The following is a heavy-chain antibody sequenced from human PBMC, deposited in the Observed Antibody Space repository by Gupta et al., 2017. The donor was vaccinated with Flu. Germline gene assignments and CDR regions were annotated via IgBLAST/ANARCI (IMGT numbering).Heavy chain of an antibody. CDR3: ARGYQRTIFGVVSREPFDY. V-gene: IGHV4-34*01. J-gene: IGHJ4*02. CDR2: INHSGST. Sequence: QVQLQQWGAGLLKPSETLSLTCAVYGGSFSGYYWSLIRQPPGKGLEWIGEINHSGSTNYNPSLKSRVTISVETSKNQFSLKLSSVTAADTAVYYCARGYQRTIFGVVSREPFDYWGQGTLVTVSS. CDR1: GGSFSGYY. D-gene: IGHD3-3*01.